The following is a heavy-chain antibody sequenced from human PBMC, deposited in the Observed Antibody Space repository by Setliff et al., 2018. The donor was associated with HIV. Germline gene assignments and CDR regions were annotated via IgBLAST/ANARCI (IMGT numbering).Heavy chain of an antibody. Sequence: SETLSLTCTVSGGSIGTHYWTWIRQPPGRGLEWIGYVDYTGLTVYNPSLKSRVAISMATSESQFSLRLSSVTAADTAVYFCARVSRLHPFDPWGQGVLVTVSS. CDR3: ARVSRLHPFDP. D-gene: IGHD2-15*01. V-gene: IGHV4-59*11. J-gene: IGHJ5*02. CDR1: GGSIGTHY. CDR2: VDYTGLT.